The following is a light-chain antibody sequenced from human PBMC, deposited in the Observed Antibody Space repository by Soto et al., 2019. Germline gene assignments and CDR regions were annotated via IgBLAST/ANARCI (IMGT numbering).Light chain of an antibody. J-gene: IGKJ1*01. Sequence: EIGLTQSQGTLSLSPGERATLSCRASQSVSSSYLAWYQQKPGQAPRLLIYGASSRATGIPDRFSGSGSGTDFTLTISRLEPEDFAVYYCQQSGSSPWTFGQGTKVEIK. CDR1: QSVSSSY. CDR3: QQSGSSPWT. CDR2: GAS. V-gene: IGKV3-20*01.